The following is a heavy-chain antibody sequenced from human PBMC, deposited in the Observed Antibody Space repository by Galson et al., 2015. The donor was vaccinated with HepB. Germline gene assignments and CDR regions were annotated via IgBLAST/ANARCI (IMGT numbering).Heavy chain of an antibody. CDR1: GFTFSSYS. CDR2: ISSSSSTI. CDR3: ARDQEDSSSWVPDAFDI. J-gene: IGHJ3*02. Sequence: SLRLSCAASGFTFSSYSMNWVRQAPGKGLEWVSYISSSSSTIYYADSVKGRFTISRDNAKNSLYLQMNSLRDEDTAVYYCARDQEDSSSWVPDAFDIWGQGTMVTVSS. V-gene: IGHV3-48*02. D-gene: IGHD6-13*01.